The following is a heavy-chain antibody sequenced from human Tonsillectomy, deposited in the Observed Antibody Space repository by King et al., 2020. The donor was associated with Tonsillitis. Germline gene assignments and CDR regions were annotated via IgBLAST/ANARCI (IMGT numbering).Heavy chain of an antibody. CDR1: GVSISRYY. V-gene: IGHV4-59*08. CDR2: IYYSGST. CDR3: ARHVEGTAMDPKVDY. Sequence: QLQLQESGPGLVKPSETLSLTCTVSGVSISRYYWRWIRQPPGKGLEWIGFIYYSGSTNYNPSLKSRVTMSIDTTKSQFSLKLNSVTAADTAVYYWARHVEGTAMDPKVDYWGQGSLFTVSS. D-gene: IGHD5-18*01. J-gene: IGHJ4*02.